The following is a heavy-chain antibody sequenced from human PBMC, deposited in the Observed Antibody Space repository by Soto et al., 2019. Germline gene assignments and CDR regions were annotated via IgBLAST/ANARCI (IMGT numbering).Heavy chain of an antibody. CDR1: VGSISSSNW. J-gene: IGHJ5*02. D-gene: IGHD4-17*01. V-gene: IGHV4-4*02. CDR2: IYHSGST. CDR3: ARHGAADYGGSRDWFDP. Sequence: TETLCVSCAVSVGSISSSNWWSWVRQPPVKGLEWIGEIYHSGSTNYNPSLKSRVTISVDKSKNQFSLKLSSVTAADTAVYYCARHGAADYGGSRDWFDPWGQGTMFTVSS.